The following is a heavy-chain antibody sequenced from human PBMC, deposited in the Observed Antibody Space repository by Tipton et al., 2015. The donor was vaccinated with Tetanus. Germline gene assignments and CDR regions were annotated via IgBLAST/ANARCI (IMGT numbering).Heavy chain of an antibody. CDR3: ARHAGYSGYQLFDY. J-gene: IGHJ4*02. V-gene: IGHV4-39*01. D-gene: IGHD5-12*01. CDR1: GGSISNTDYY. Sequence: TLSLTCTASGGSISNTDYYWGWIRQPPGKGLEWIGSIYYSGNTYYNPSLKSRVTISVDTSKNQFSLNLSSVTAADTAVYYCARHAGYSGYQLFDYWGQGTLVTVSS. CDR2: IYYSGNT.